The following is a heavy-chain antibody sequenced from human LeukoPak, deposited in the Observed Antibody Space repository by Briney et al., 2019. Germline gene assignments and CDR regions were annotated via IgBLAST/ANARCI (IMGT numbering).Heavy chain of an antibody. CDR2: ISWNSGSI. V-gene: IGHV3-9*01. J-gene: IGHJ6*02. CDR1: GFTFDDYA. Sequence: SLRLSCAASGFTFDDYAMHWVRQAPGKGLEWVPGISWNSGSIGYADSVKGRFTISRDNAKNSLYLQMNSLRAEDTALYYCAKDVKGYYYYYGMDVWGQGTTATVSS. CDR3: AKDVKGYYYYYGMDV.